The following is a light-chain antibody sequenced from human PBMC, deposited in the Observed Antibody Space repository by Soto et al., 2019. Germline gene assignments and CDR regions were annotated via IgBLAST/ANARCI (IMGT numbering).Light chain of an antibody. CDR1: SSDVGGYNY. CDR2: DVS. J-gene: IGLJ2*01. Sequence: QSALTQPASVSGSPVQAITISCTGSSSDVGGYNYVSWYQQHPGKAPKLMIYDVSNRPSDISNRFSGSKSGNTASLTISGLQDEDAADYYCSSYTSSSTLAFGGGTKLTVL. CDR3: SSYTSSSTLA. V-gene: IGLV2-14*01.